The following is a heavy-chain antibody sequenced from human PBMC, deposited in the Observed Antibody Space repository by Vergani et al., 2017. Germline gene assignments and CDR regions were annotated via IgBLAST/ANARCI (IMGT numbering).Heavy chain of an antibody. Sequence: EVQLVESGGGLVQPGRSLRLSCAASGFTFDDYAMHWVRQAPGKGLEWVSGISWNSGSIGYADSVKGRFTISRDNAKNYLYLQMNSLRAEDTALYYCARAWSVPTRGPFDYWGQGTLVTVSS. D-gene: IGHD3-3*01. CDR2: ISWNSGSI. CDR3: ARAWSVPTRGPFDY. CDR1: GFTFDDYA. J-gene: IGHJ4*02. V-gene: IGHV3-9*01.